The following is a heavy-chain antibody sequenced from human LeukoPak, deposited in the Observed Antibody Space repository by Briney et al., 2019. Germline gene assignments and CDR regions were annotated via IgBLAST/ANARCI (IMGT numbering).Heavy chain of an antibody. D-gene: IGHD5-24*01. CDR1: GFTFSSYW. CDR2: INSDGSST. J-gene: IGHJ4*02. V-gene: IGHV3-74*01. CDR3: ARVEWDSRWLPSTLYY. Sequence: GGSLRLSCAASGFTFSSYWMHWVRQAPGKGLVWVSRINSDGSSTSYADSVKGRFTISRDNAKNTLYLQMNSLRAEDTAAYYCARVEWDSRWLPSTLYYWGQGTLVTVSS.